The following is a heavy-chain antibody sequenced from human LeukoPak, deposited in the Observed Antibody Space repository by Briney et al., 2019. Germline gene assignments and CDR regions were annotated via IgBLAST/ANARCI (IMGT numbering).Heavy chain of an antibody. Sequence: SETLSLTCTVSGGSISSYYWSWIRQPPGKGLEWIGYIYYSGRTNYNPSLKSRVTISVDTSRNQFSLKLSSVTAADTAVYYCAREDMAGAFDIWGQGTMVTDSS. CDR1: GGSISSYY. CDR2: IYYSGRT. CDR3: AREDMAGAFDI. D-gene: IGHD5-24*01. J-gene: IGHJ3*02. V-gene: IGHV4-59*08.